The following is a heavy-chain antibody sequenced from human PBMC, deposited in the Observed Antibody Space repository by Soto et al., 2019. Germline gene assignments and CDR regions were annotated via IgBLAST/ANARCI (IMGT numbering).Heavy chain of an antibody. CDR3: ARDPRGSGSYPDAFDI. J-gene: IGHJ3*02. D-gene: IGHD3-10*01. V-gene: IGHV4-4*02. CDR2: IYHSGST. CDR1: GGSISSSNW. Sequence: NPSETLSLTCAVSGGSISSSNWWSWVRQPPGKGLEWIGEIYHSGSTNYNPSLKSRVTISVDKSKNQFSLKLSSVTAADTAVYYCARDPRGSGSYPDAFDIWGQGTMVTVSS.